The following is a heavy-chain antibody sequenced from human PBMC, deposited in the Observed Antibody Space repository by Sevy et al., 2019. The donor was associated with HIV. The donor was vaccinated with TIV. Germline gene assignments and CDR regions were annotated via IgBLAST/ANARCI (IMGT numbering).Heavy chain of an antibody. CDR2: ISSYGNEA. D-gene: IGHD6-19*01. CDR3: ARSILAVAGSYGMDV. J-gene: IGHJ6*02. Sequence: GGSLRLSCAASGFNFSNYVLHWVRQAPGKGLEWVTFISSYGNEADYVDSVEGRFTISRDDSKNTLYLQMNSLRPEDTAVYYCARSILAVAGSYGMDVWGQGTTVTVSS. V-gene: IGHV3-30*03. CDR1: GFNFSNYV.